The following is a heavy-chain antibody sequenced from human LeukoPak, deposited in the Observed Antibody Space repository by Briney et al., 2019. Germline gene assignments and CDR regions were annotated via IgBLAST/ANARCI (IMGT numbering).Heavy chain of an antibody. Sequence: GGSLRLSCAASGFTFSRFWMNWVRQAPGRGLEWVANIDQRGGRNNYVESVKGRFTISRDNAKNSLFLEMSSLRADDTAVYFCARDVEGGTFDIWGQGTTVTVSS. CDR1: GFTFSRFW. J-gene: IGHJ3*02. CDR3: ARDVEGGTFDI. V-gene: IGHV3-7*05. D-gene: IGHD3-16*01. CDR2: IDQRGGRN.